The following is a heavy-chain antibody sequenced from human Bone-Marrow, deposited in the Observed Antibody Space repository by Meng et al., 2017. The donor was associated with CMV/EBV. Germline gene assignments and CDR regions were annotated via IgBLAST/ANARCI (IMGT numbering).Heavy chain of an antibody. CDR2: IYYSGTT. CDR3: ARVIVLIPAAIPSDNWFDP. V-gene: IGHV4-39*07. D-gene: IGHD2-2*01. Sequence: SETLSLTCTVSGGSISSSRYFWGWIRQPPGKGLEWIGSIYYSGTTYYNPSLKSRVTSRVTISLDTSNNQFSLRLTSVTAADTAVYYCARVIVLIPAAIPSDNWFDPWGQGTLVTVYS. J-gene: IGHJ5*02. CDR1: GGSISSSRYF.